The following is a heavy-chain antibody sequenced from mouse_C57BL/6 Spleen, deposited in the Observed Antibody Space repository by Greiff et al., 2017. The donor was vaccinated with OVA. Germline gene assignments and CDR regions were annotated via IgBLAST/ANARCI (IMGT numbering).Heavy chain of an antibody. Sequence: VQLQQSGPELVKPGASVKISCKASGYSFTDYNMNWVKQSNGKSLEWIGVINPNYGTTSYNQKFKGKATLTVDQSSSTAYMQLNSLTSEDSAVYYCARSGYDDYDGGSYYAMDYWGQGTSVTVSS. CDR2: INPNYGTT. D-gene: IGHD2-4*01. V-gene: IGHV1-39*01. J-gene: IGHJ4*01. CDR1: GYSFTDYN. CDR3: ARSGYDDYDGGSYYAMDY.